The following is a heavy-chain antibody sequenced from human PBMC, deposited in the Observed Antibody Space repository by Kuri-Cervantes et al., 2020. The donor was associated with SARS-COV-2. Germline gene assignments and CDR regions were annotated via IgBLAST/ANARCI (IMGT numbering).Heavy chain of an antibody. D-gene: IGHD6-13*01. Sequence: GGSLRLSCAASGFTFSSYGMHWVRQAPGKGLEWVAVISYDGSNKYYADSVKGRFTISRDNSKNTLYLQMNSLRAEDTAVYYCARGSFASSSWQDWYFDLWGRGTLVTVSS. CDR1: GFTFSSYG. CDR3: ARGSFASSSWQDWYFDL. J-gene: IGHJ2*01. CDR2: ISYDGSNK. V-gene: IGHV3-30*03.